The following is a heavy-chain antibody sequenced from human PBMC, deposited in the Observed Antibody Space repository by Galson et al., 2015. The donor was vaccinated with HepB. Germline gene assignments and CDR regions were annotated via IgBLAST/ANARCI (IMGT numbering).Heavy chain of an antibody. CDR3: ARWRHDSGDFDY. CDR2: TYYRSKWYN. J-gene: IGHJ4*02. D-gene: IGHD4-17*01. V-gene: IGHV6-1*01. Sequence: AWNWIRQSPSRGLEWLGRTYYRSKWYNDYAVSVKGQITINPDTSKNQFSLQLNSVTPEDTAVYYCARWRHDSGDFDYWSQGALVTVSS. CDR1: A.